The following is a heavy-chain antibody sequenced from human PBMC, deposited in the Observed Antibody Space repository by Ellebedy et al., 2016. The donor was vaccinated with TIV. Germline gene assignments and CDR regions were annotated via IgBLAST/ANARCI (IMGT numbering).Heavy chain of an antibody. CDR2: NYTSGST. Sequence: MPSETLSLTCTVSGGSISGYSWNWIRQPAGKGLEWIGRNYTSGSTNYNPSLKSRVTMSVDTSKNQFSLKLASVTAADTAVYYCARSTFYYASGLRGPTFDLWGQGTLVIVSS. D-gene: IGHD3-10*01. V-gene: IGHV4-4*07. CDR3: ARSTFYYASGLRGPTFDL. J-gene: IGHJ4*02. CDR1: GGSISGYS.